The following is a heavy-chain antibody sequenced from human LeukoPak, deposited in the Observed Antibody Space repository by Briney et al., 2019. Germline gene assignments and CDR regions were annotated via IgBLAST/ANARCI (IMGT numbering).Heavy chain of an antibody. CDR1: GFIFSNYA. CDR2: ISYDGSNK. Sequence: PERSPRLSCAASGFIFSNYAIHWVRQAPGKGLEWVAVISYDGSNKYYADSVKGRFTISRDISKNTLYLQMNSLRAEDTAVYYCARGYCSSISCYVDYWGQGTLVTVSS. D-gene: IGHD2-2*01. J-gene: IGHJ4*02. CDR3: ARGYCSSISCYVDY. V-gene: IGHV3-30*04.